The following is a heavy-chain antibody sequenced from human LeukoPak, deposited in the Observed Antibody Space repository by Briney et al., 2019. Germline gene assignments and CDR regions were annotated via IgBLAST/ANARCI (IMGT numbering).Heavy chain of an antibody. CDR3: ARGGGYCSGGSCPYYFDY. CDR1: GYTFTSYD. CDR2: MNPNSGNT. J-gene: IGHJ4*02. Sequence: ASVKVSCKASGYTFTSYDINWVRQATGQGLAWMGWMNPNSGNTGYAQKFQGRVTMATDTSISTAYMELSSMTSEDTAVYYCARGGGYCSGGSCPYYFDYWGQGTLVTVSS. V-gene: IGHV1-8*01. D-gene: IGHD2-15*01.